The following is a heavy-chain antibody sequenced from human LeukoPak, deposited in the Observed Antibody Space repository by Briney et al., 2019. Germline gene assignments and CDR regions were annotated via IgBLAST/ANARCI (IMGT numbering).Heavy chain of an antibody. CDR1: GYPISSGYY. V-gene: IGHV4-38-2*01. D-gene: IGHD3-22*01. CDR2: IYHSGST. Sequence: SETLSLTCAVSGYPISSGYYWGWIRQPPGKGLEWIGSIYHSGSTYYNPSLKSRVTISVDTSKNQFSLKLSSVTAADTAVYYCAAIYDSSGYYAFDIWGQGTMVTVSS. J-gene: IGHJ3*02. CDR3: AAIYDSSGYYAFDI.